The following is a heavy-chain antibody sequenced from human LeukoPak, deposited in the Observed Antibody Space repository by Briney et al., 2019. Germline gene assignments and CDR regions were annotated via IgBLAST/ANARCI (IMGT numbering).Heavy chain of an antibody. CDR1: GFTFSSYG. Sequence: PGGSLRLSCAASGFTFSSYGMHWVRQAPGKGLEWVAFIRYDGSNKYYADSVKGRFTISRDNSKNTLYLQMNSLRGEDTAVYYCAKDQDVAAAGTWGSIDYWGQGTLVTVSS. J-gene: IGHJ4*02. D-gene: IGHD6-13*01. CDR2: IRYDGSNK. CDR3: AKDQDVAAAGTWGSIDY. V-gene: IGHV3-30*02.